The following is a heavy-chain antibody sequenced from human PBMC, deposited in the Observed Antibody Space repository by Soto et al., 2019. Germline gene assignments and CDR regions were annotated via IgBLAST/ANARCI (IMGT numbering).Heavy chain of an antibody. CDR2: IFYTGST. Sequence: QVQLQDSGPGLLKPSQTLSLTCTVSGGSIHDYYWFWIRQPPGKGLEWIGSIFYTGSTDYKPSLESRVSVSLATSKSQFALKLSSVTAADTAVCYCARVNRGAFDHWGQGALVTVSS. V-gene: IGHV4-59*01. J-gene: IGHJ4*02. CDR1: GGSIHDYY. CDR3: ARVNRGAFDH.